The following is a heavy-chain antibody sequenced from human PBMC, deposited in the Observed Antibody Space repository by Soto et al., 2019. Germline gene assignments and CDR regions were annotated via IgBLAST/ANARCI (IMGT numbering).Heavy chain of an antibody. CDR1: GGSITTYY. J-gene: IGHJ6*03. Sequence: SETLSLTCTVSGGSITTYYWSWIRQPPGKGLEWIGYIYYSGSTNYNPSLKSRVTISVDSSQSQFSLKLTSVTAADTAVYYCARVSYGSGRKYCMDVWGKGTTVTVSS. CDR3: ARVSYGSGRKYCMDV. V-gene: IGHV4-59*01. CDR2: IYYSGST. D-gene: IGHD3-10*01.